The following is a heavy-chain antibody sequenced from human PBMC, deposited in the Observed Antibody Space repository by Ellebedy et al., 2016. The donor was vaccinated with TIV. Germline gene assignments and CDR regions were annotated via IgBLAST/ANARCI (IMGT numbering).Heavy chain of an antibody. Sequence: GGSLRLXXAASGFTFDDYAMHWVRQAPGKGLEWVSGISWNSGSIGYADSVKGRFTISRDNAKNSLYLQMNSLRAEDTALYYCAKAPYCRGGRCYPPDCWGQGTLVTVSS. V-gene: IGHV3-9*01. D-gene: IGHD2-15*01. J-gene: IGHJ4*02. CDR1: GFTFDDYA. CDR2: ISWNSGSI. CDR3: AKAPYCRGGRCYPPDC.